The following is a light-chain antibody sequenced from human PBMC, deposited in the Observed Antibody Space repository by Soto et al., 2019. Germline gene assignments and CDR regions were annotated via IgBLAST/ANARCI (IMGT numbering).Light chain of an antibody. CDR2: DAS. CDR1: QSVSSS. Sequence: ERVWTQAPGTLSGSPGERDTRSCRASQSVSSSYVAWYQHKPGQSPRLLISDASTGASGFPPRFSGSGSGTEFTLTISSLQSADFAVYYCQQYDRWPVTFGEGTRVEI. CDR3: QQYDRWPVT. V-gene: IGKV3-15*01. J-gene: IGKJ5*01.